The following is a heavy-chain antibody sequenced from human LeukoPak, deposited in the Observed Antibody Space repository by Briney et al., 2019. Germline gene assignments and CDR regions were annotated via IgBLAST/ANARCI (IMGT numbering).Heavy chain of an antibody. D-gene: IGHD5-18*01. V-gene: IGHV4-39*01. CDR3: ARGGYSYGLGPDY. CDR2: IYYSGST. J-gene: IGHJ4*02. Sequence: SETLSLTCTVSGXSISSSSYYWGWIRQPPGKGLEWIGSIYYSGSTYYNPSLKSRVTISVDTSKNQFSLKLSSVTAADTAVYYCARGGYSYGLGPDYWGQGTLVTVSS. CDR1: GXSISSSSYY.